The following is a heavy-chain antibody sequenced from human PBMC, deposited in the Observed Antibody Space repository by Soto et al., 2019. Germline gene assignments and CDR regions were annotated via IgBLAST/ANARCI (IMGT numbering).Heavy chain of an antibody. CDR3: ARAPYDSSGYYSDDAFDI. D-gene: IGHD3-22*01. CDR2: IIPIFGTA. J-gene: IGHJ3*02. V-gene: IGHV1-69*13. CDR1: GGTFSSYA. Sequence: GASVKVSCKASGGTFSSYAISWVRQAPGQGVEWMGGIIPIFGTANYAQKFQGRVTITADESTSTAYMELSSLRSEDTAVYYCARAPYDSSGYYSDDAFDIWGQGTMVTVSS.